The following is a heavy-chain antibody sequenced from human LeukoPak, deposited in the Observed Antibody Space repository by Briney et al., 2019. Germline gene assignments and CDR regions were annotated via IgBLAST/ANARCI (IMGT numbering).Heavy chain of an antibody. Sequence: SETLSLTCTVSGVSISSGGYYWSWIRQHPGKGLEWIVYIYYSGSTYYNPSLKSRVTISVDTSKNQFSLKLSSVTAADTAVYYCARVGTRMKCSSTSCVDYWGQGTLVTVSS. CDR3: ARVGTRMKCSSTSCVDY. CDR2: IYYSGST. CDR1: GVSISSGGYY. V-gene: IGHV4-31*03. J-gene: IGHJ4*02. D-gene: IGHD2-2*01.